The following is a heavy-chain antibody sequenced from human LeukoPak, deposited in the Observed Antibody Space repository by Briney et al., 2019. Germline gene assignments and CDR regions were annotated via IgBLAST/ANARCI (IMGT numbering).Heavy chain of an antibody. V-gene: IGHV4-59*08. CDR1: GXSISSYY. CDR3: ARVRIAVAGYYFDY. J-gene: IGHJ4*02. CDR2: IYYSGST. Sequence: SSETLSLTCTVSGXSISSYYWSWIRQPPAKGLEWIGYIYYSGSTNYNPSLKSRVTISVDTSKNQFSLKLSSVTAADTAVYYCARVRIAVAGYYFDYWGQGTLVTVSS. D-gene: IGHD6-19*01.